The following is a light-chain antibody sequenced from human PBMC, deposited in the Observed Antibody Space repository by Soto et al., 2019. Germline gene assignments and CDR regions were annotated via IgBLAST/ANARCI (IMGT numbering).Light chain of an antibody. CDR2: RAS. V-gene: IGKV3-15*01. CDR1: QNIYSN. CDR3: LQYHNLWA. J-gene: IGKJ1*01. Sequence: IVMTQSPATLSVSPCERATFSCSASQNIYSNIAWYQQRPGQAPRLLIYRASTRATGVPARFSGSGSGTEFTLTIISLQSEDFAVYSCLQYHNLWAFGQGTKVDIK.